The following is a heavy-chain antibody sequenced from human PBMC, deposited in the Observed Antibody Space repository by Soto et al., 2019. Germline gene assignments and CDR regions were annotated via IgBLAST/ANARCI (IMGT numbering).Heavy chain of an antibody. CDR2: INWNGDDT. Sequence: GGSLRLSCVASGLTYDDYSMHWVRQAPGKGLEWVSGINWNGDDTAYADSVRGRFTISRDNAKNSLYLEMNGLRVEDTALYYCVKDTCSGIGCYELDVWGQGTTVTVSS. D-gene: IGHD2-15*01. CDR1: GLTYDDYS. CDR3: VKDTCSGIGCYELDV. J-gene: IGHJ6*02. V-gene: IGHV3-9*01.